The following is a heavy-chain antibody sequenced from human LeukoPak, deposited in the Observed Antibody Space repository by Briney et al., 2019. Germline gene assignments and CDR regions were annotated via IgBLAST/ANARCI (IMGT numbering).Heavy chain of an antibody. D-gene: IGHD3-22*01. CDR3: AREEWDYYDSSGPKNLLGCLTY. CDR2: IIPILGMA. CDR1: GCTFSRYA. Sequence: PVASVTVSCKASGCTFSRYARSWVGQAPGQGLEGMGMIIPILGMANYAEKFQGRVTITADKSTSTAYLELSSLRSEDTAVYYCAREEWDYYDSSGPKNLLGCLTYWGQGTLVTVSS. J-gene: IGHJ4*02. V-gene: IGHV1-69*04.